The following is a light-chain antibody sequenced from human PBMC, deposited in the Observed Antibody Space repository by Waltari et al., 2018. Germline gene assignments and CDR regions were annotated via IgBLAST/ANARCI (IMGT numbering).Light chain of an antibody. Sequence: QSALTQPASVSGSPGQSITISCTGTSSDVGGYNLVSWHQQHPGKALNLLIYEVSNRPSGVSNRFAGSKSGNTASLTISGLQAEDEADYYCTSYITTRGDWVFGGGTKLTVL. CDR3: TSYITTRGDWV. V-gene: IGLV2-14*01. CDR1: SSDVGGYNL. CDR2: EVS. J-gene: IGLJ3*02.